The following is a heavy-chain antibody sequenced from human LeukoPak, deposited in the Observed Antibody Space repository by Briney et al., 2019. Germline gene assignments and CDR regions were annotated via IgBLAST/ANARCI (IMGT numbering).Heavy chain of an antibody. Sequence: GGSLRLSCAASGFTFSSYAMSWVRQAPGKGLEWVSAISGSGGSTYYADSVKGRFTISRDNSKNTLYLQMNSLRAEDTAVYYCAKGGVRYSDWLIDYWGQGTLVTVSS. V-gene: IGHV3-23*01. CDR2: ISGSGGST. CDR3: AKGGVRYSDWLIDY. J-gene: IGHJ4*02. D-gene: IGHD3-9*01. CDR1: GFTFSSYA.